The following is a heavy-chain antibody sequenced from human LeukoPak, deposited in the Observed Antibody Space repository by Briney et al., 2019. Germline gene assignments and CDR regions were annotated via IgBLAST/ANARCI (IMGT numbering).Heavy chain of an antibody. D-gene: IGHD3-3*01. CDR3: ARDRDYDFWSGYSTHYYMDV. J-gene: IGHJ6*03. CDR2: INPNSGGT. Sequence: GASVKVSCKASGYTFTGYYMHWVRQAPGQGLEWMGWINPNSGGTNYAQKFQGRVTMTRDTSISTAYMELSRLRSDDTAVYYCARDRDYDFWSGYSTHYYMDVWGKGTTVTVPS. V-gene: IGHV1-2*02. CDR1: GYTFTGYY.